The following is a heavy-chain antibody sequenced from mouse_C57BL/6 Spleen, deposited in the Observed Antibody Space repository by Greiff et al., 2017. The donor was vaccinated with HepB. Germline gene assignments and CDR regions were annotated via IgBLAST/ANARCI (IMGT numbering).Heavy chain of an antibody. CDR2: IYPGGGYT. D-gene: IGHD3-1*01. V-gene: IGHV1-63*01. J-gene: IGHJ2*01. Sequence: LVESGAELVRPGTSVKMSCKASGYTFTNYWIGWAKQRPGHGLEWIGDIYPGGGYTNYNEKFKGKATLTADKSSSTAYMQFSSLTSEDSAIYYCARWANYFDYWGQGTTLTVSS. CDR3: ARWANYFDY. CDR1: GYTFTNYW.